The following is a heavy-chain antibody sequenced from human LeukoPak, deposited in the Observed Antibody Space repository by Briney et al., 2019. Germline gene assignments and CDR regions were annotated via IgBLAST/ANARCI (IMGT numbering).Heavy chain of an antibody. D-gene: IGHD2-2*01. CDR2: IIHSGRT. J-gene: IGHJ5*02. V-gene: IGHV4-34*01. CDR1: GGSFSGYY. Sequence: SETLSLTCAVYGGSFSGYYWSWIRQPPGKGLEWIGEIIHSGRTNYNPSLKSRVTISVDTSKNQFSLKLTSVTAADTAVYYCARGGLYCSSSSCTPDWFDPWGQGTLVTVSS. CDR3: ARGGLYCSSSSCTPDWFDP.